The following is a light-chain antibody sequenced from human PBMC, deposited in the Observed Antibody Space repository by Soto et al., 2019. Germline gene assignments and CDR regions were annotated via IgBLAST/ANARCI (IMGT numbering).Light chain of an antibody. J-gene: IGKJ4*01. CDR1: QTVTSN. V-gene: IGKV3-15*01. CDR3: QQYKNWLALT. Sequence: DIVMTQSPATLAVSPGERATLSCRASQTVTSNIAWYQHKPGQAPRLLIYGASTRATGIPARFSGGGSGTEFTLTISGLQSDDFAFYYCQQYKNWLALTFGGGTQVEI. CDR2: GAS.